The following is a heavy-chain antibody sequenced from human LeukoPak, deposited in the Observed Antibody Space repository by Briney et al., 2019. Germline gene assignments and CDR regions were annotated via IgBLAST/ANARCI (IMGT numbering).Heavy chain of an antibody. CDR2: IYYSGST. D-gene: IGHD4-17*01. CDR1: GGSISSSSYY. V-gene: IGHV4-39*01. CDR3: ARLSAPTVTTKRVVDY. Sequence: SETLSLTCTVSGGSISSSSYYWGWIRQPPGKGLEWIGSIYYSGSTYYNPSLKSRVTISVDTSKNQFSLKLSSVTAADTAVYYCARLSAPTVTTKRVVDYWGQGTLVTVSS. J-gene: IGHJ4*02.